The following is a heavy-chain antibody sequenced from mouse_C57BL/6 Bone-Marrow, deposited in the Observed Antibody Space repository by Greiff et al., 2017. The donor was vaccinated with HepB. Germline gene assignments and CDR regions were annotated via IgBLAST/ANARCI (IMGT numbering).Heavy chain of an antibody. CDR3: ASFKLGLFDY. V-gene: IGHV7-3*01. CDR2: IRNKANGFTT. J-gene: IGHJ2*01. CDR1: GFTFTDYY. Sequence: EVKLVESGGGLVQPGGSLSLSCAASGFTFTDYYMSWVRQPPGKALEWLGFIRNKANGFTTEYSASVKGRFTISRDNSQSILYLQMNALRAEDSATYYCASFKLGLFDYWGQGTTLTVSS. D-gene: IGHD4-1*01.